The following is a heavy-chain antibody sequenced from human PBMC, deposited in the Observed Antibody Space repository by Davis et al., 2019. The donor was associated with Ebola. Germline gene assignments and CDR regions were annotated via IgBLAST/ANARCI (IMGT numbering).Heavy chain of an antibody. Sequence: GESLKISCTASGFTFGDYAMSWVRQAPGKGLEWVSAISGSGGSTYYADSVKGRFTISRDNSKNTLYLQMNSLRAEDTAVYYCARPYYYDSSGYFWYFDYWGQGTLVTVSS. D-gene: IGHD3-22*01. CDR1: GFTFGDYA. CDR2: ISGSGGST. CDR3: ARPYYYDSSGYFWYFDY. J-gene: IGHJ4*02. V-gene: IGHV3-23*01.